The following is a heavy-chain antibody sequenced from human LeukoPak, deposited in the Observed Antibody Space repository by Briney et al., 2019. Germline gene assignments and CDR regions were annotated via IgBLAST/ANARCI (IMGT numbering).Heavy chain of an antibody. J-gene: IGHJ4*02. CDR1: GGSISSGDYY. CDR3: ARGIVAAAPADYFDY. V-gene: IGHV4-30-4*01. CDR2: IYYSGST. Sequence: PSQTLSLTCTVSGGSISSGDYYWSWIRQPPGKGLEWIGYIYYSGSTYYNPSLKSRVTISVDTSKNQFSLKLSSVTAADTAVYYCARGIVAAAPADYFDYWGQGTLVTVSS. D-gene: IGHD2-2*01.